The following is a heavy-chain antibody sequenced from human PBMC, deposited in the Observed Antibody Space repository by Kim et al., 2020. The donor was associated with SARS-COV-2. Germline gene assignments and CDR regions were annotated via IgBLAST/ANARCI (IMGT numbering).Heavy chain of an antibody. CDR2: TI. Sequence: TIHHAASVKGRFFVSRDNAKSTLYLEMNSLTSDDSATYYCVRDLGSGAYDSWGQGTRVTVSA. D-gene: IGHD3-16*01. CDR3: VRDLGSGAYDS. V-gene: IGHV3-48*01. J-gene: IGHJ4*02.